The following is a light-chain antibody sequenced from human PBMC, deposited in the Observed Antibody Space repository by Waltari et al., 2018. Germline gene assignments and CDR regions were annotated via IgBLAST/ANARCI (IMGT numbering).Light chain of an antibody. CDR1: QSVGRA. CDR2: DAS. J-gene: IGKJ1*01. CDR3: QMYVRLPVT. V-gene: IGKV3-20*01. Sequence: CRASQSVGRALAWYQQKPGQASRLLIYDASSRATGIPDRFSGSGSGTDFSLTISRVEPEDFAVYYCQMYVRLPVTFGQGTKVEVK.